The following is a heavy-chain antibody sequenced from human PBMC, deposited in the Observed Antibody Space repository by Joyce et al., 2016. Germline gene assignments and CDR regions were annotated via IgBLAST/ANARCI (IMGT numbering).Heavy chain of an antibody. J-gene: IGHJ4*02. Sequence: INPNSGGTNYAQNVQGRVTMTRDTSVSTAYMELSSLRSDDTAVYHCARGFSTGYFDYWGQGTLVPVSS. V-gene: IGHV1-2*02. D-gene: IGHD3/OR15-3a*01. CDR3: ARGFSTGYFDY. CDR2: INPNSGGT.